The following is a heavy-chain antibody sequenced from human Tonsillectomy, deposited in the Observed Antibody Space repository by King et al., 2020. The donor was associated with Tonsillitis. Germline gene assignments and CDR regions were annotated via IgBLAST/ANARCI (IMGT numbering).Heavy chain of an antibody. J-gene: IGHJ4*02. V-gene: IGHV3-74*01. CDR3: AREYWGAGDY. CDR2: ISPDGTYI. CDR1: GFAFSTYW. D-gene: IGHD7-27*01. Sequence: EVQLVESGGGLIQPGGSLRLSCAASGFAFSTYWMFWVRPGPGKGLEWVSRISPDGTYIRYADSVMGRFTISRDNAKNTLFLQLRSLRAEDTAVYYCAREYWGAGDYWGQGTQVMVSS.